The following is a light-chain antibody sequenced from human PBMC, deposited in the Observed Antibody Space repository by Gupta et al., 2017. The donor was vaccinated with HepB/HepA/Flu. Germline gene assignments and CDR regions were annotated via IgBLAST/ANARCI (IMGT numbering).Light chain of an antibody. CDR2: RNN. CDR1: SSNIGSNS. CDR3: AAWDDSLSGRNVV. V-gene: IGLV1-47*01. J-gene: IGLJ2*01. Sequence: QSVLTQPPSASGTPGQRVTISCSGRSSNIGSNSVYWYQQLPGTAPKHLIYRNNQRPSGVPDRFSGSKSGTSASLAISGLRSEDEADYYCAAWDDSLSGRNVVFGGGTKLTVL.